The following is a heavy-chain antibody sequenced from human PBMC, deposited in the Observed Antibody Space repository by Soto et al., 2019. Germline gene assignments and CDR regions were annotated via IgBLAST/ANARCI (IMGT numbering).Heavy chain of an antibody. D-gene: IGHD3-22*01. J-gene: IGHJ1*01. CDR3: VRDFTYDKSGYLGSL. V-gene: IGHV3-7*05. CDR2: IKQDGSQK. CDR1: GFTFSSYW. Sequence: PGGSLRLSCAASGFTFSSYWMSWVRQAPGKGLEWVANIKQDGSQKWYGDSVKGRLSMTTDTSTNTAYMQLRSLRTDDTAVYYCVRDFTYDKSGYLGSLWGQGTLVTVSS.